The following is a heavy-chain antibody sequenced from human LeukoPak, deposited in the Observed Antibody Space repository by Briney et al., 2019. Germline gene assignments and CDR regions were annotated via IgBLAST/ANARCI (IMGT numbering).Heavy chain of an antibody. CDR2: INPNSGGT. CDR1: GYTFTGYY. V-gene: IGHV1-2*02. J-gene: IGHJ5*02. Sequence: ASVKVSCKASGYTFTGYYMHWVRQAPGQGLEWMGWINPNSGGTNYAQKFQGRVTMTRGTSISTAYMELRSLRSDDTAVYYCARDLVLRYFDWLPQIHNGDNWFDPWGQGTLVTVSS. D-gene: IGHD3-9*01. CDR3: ARDLVLRYFDWLPQIHNGDNWFDP.